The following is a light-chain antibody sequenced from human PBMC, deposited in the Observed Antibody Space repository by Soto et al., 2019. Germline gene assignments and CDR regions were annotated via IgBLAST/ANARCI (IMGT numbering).Light chain of an antibody. CDR2: KAS. Sequence: DIQMTQSPSTLSASVGDRVTITCRASQSISYWLTWYQQKPGKAPNLLIYKASSLESGVPSRFSGSGSGTEFTLTISSLQPDDFETYYCQQYNKYWTFGQGTKVEIK. CDR3: QQYNKYWT. CDR1: QSISYW. V-gene: IGKV1-5*03. J-gene: IGKJ1*01.